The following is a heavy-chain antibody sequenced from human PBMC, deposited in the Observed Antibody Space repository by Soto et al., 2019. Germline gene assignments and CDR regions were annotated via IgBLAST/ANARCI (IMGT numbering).Heavy chain of an antibody. D-gene: IGHD2-2*03. CDR3: AREAYSASFGYVTNPNWFDP. Sequence: ASVKVSCKASGYSFSHYFMHWVRQVPGQGLEWMGWINSSNGGTKYSQKFQGRLTMTTDTSTSTAYMELSRLTSDDTAIYYCAREAYSASFGYVTNPNWFDPWGQGTLVTVSS. CDR2: INSSNGGT. J-gene: IGHJ5*02. V-gene: IGHV1-2*02. CDR1: GYSFSHYF.